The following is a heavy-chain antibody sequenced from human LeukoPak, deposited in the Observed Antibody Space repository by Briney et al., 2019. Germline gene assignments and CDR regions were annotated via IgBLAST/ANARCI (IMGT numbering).Heavy chain of an antibody. V-gene: IGHV4-39*07. Sequence: SETLSLTCAVSGGSISSNSYYWGWIRQPPGKGLEWIGSIYYSGSTYYNPSLKSRVTISVDTSKNQFSLKLSSVTAADTAVYYCASGPAAMLDYWGQGTLVTVSS. CDR3: ASGPAAMLDY. CDR1: GGSISSNSYY. J-gene: IGHJ4*02. D-gene: IGHD2-2*01. CDR2: IYYSGST.